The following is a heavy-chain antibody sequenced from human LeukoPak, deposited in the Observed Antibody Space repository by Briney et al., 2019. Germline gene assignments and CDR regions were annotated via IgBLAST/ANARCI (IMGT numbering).Heavy chain of an antibody. Sequence: GGSLRLSCAASGFTFSSYWMSWVRQAPGKGLEWVANIKQDGSEKYYVDSVKGRFTISRDNAKNSLYLQMNSLRAEDTAAYYCARDGGSPWTGTMYFQHWGQGTLVTVSS. J-gene: IGHJ1*01. V-gene: IGHV3-7*03. CDR1: GFTFSSYW. CDR3: ARDGGSPWTGTMYFQH. D-gene: IGHD2-15*01. CDR2: IKQDGSEK.